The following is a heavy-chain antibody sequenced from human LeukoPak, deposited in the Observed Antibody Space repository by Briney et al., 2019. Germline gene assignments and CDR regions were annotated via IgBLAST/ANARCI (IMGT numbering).Heavy chain of an antibody. CDR3: ARWDDSAWGSGN. V-gene: IGHV4-59*08. D-gene: IGHD6-19*01. Sequence: SETLSLTCIVSGGSISSYSWNWIRQSPGKGLEWVGYISHSGTTSYNSSLKSRVTISVDTSKNQLSLKLTSVTAADTAVYYCARWDDSAWGSGNWGPGTLVTVSS. CDR1: GGSISSYS. CDR2: ISHSGTT. J-gene: IGHJ4*02.